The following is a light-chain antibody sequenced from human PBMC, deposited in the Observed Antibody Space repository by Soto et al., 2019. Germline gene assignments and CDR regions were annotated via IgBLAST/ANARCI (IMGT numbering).Light chain of an antibody. CDR1: QSVSSN. J-gene: IGKJ3*01. CDR3: QQAGT. V-gene: IGKV3-15*01. Sequence: EIVMTQSPATLSVSPGERATLSCRASQSVSSNLAWYQQKPGQAPRLLIYGASTRATGIAARFSGSGSGTEFTLTISSLQSEDFAVYYCQQAGTFGPGTKVDI. CDR2: GAS.